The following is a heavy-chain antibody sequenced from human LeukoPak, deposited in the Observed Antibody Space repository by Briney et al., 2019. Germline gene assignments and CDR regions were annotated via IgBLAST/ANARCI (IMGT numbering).Heavy chain of an antibody. CDR2: INPNSGGT. V-gene: IGHV1-2*02. J-gene: IGHJ5*02. Sequence: ASVKVSCKASGYTFTGYYMHRVRQAPGQGLEWMGWINPNSGGTNYAQKFQGRVTMTRDTSISTAYMELSRLRSDDTAVYYCAREAGAAIAAAGYNWFDPWGQGTLVTVSS. D-gene: IGHD6-13*01. CDR3: AREAGAAIAAAGYNWFDP. CDR1: GYTFTGYY.